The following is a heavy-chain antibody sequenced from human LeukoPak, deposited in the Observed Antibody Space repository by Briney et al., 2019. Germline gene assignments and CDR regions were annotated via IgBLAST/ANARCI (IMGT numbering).Heavy chain of an antibody. CDR1: GGSFSGYY. J-gene: IGHJ4*02. V-gene: IGHV4-34*01. CDR2: INHSGST. Sequence: SETLSVTCAVYGGSFSGYYWSWIRQPPGKGLEWIGEINHSGSTNYNPSLKSRVTISVDTSKNQFSLKLSSVTAADTAVYYCARLRGLDRGSSGDYWGQGTLVTVSS. D-gene: IGHD3-16*01. CDR3: ARLRGLDRGSSGDY.